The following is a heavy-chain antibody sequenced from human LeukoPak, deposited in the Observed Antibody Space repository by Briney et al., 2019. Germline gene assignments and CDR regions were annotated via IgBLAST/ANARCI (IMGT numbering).Heavy chain of an antibody. CDR1: GFTFSRYS. CDR2: ISSSSSYI. V-gene: IGHV3-21*01. D-gene: IGHD3-9*01. J-gene: IGHJ4*02. Sequence: SGGSLRLSCAASGFTFSRYSMNWVRQAPGKGLEWVSCISSSSSYIYYANSVKGRFTISRDNAKNSLYLQMNSLRAEDTAVYYCVRDYENLTGSKTRFHYWGQGTLVTVSS. CDR3: VRDYENLTGSKTRFHY.